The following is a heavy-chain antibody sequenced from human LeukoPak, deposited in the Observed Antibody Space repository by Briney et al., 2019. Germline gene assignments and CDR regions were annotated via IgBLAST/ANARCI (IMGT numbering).Heavy chain of an antibody. V-gene: IGHV3-13*01. D-gene: IGHD3-10*01. Sequence: GGSLRLSCAASGFTFSSYDMHWVRQATGKGPEWVSATGTAGDTYYPGSVKGRFTISRENAKNSLYLQMNSLRAGDTAVYYCARATFLFWGSGPLGQNGMDVWGQGTTVTVSS. CDR2: TGTAGDT. CDR1: GFTFSSYD. CDR3: ARATFLFWGSGPLGQNGMDV. J-gene: IGHJ6*02.